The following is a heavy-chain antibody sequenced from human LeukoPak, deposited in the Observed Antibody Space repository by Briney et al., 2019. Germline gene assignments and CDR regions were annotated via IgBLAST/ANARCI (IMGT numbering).Heavy chain of an antibody. CDR1: GFTFSSYA. V-gene: IGHV3-23*01. Sequence: GASLRLSCAASGFTFSSYAMSWVRQAPGKGLEWVSAISGRGGSTYYADSVKGRFTISRDNSKNTLYLQMNSLRAEDTAVYYCAKDLPYSGWDELGYWGQGTLVTVSS. CDR3: AKDLPYSGWDELGY. CDR2: ISGRGGST. J-gene: IGHJ4*02. D-gene: IGHD5-12*01.